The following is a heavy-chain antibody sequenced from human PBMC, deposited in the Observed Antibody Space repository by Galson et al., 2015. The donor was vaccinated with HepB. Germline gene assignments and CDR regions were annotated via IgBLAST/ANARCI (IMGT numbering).Heavy chain of an antibody. J-gene: IGHJ4*02. Sequence: QSGAEVKKPGESLKISCKGSGYSFTNSWIGWVRQMPGKGLEWMGIIYPGDSDTRYSPSFQGQVTISADKSISTAYLQWSSLEASDTAIYYCATLGYCTSSRCYGFDYWGQGTLVTVSS. CDR3: ATLGYCTSSRCYGFDY. V-gene: IGHV5-51*03. CDR1: GYSFTNSW. D-gene: IGHD2-2*01. CDR2: IYPGDSDT.